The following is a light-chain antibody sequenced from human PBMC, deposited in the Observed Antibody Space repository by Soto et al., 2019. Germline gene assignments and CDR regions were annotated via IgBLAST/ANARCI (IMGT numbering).Light chain of an antibody. CDR2: KAS. V-gene: IGKV1-5*03. CDR1: QSIGTW. J-gene: IGKJ4*01. Sequence: DIQMTQSPSTLSASVGDRVTITCRASQSIGTWLAWYQQKPGKAPTLLIYKASSLEGGVPSRFSGSGSGTAFNITISSLQPDDFATYYCQQYNTFPLTFGGGTTVVIK. CDR3: QQYNTFPLT.